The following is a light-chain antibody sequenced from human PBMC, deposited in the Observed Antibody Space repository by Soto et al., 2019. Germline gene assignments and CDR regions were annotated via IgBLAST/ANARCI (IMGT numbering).Light chain of an antibody. Sequence: QSVLTQPASVSGPPGQSITISCTGTSSDVGSHNFVSWYQQHPGKAPKLMIYEVSKRPSGVSNRFSGSKSGNTASLTISGLQAEDEADYYCYSYVGTISFGGGTKVTVL. V-gene: IGLV2-23*02. CDR3: YSYVGTIS. CDR2: EVS. CDR1: SSDVGSHNF. J-gene: IGLJ2*01.